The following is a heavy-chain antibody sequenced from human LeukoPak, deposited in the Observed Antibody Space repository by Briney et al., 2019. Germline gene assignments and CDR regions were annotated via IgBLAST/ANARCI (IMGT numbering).Heavy chain of an antibody. V-gene: IGHV4-34*01. D-gene: IGHD5-18*01. CDR1: GGSFSGYY. Sequence: SETLSLTCAVYGGSFSGYYWSWIRQPPGKGLEWIGEINHSGSTNYNPSLKSRVTISVDTSKNQFSLKLSSVTAEDTAVYYCARFKLDTAMVRYYYMDVWGKGTTVTVSS. J-gene: IGHJ6*03. CDR2: INHSGST. CDR3: ARFKLDTAMVRYYYMDV.